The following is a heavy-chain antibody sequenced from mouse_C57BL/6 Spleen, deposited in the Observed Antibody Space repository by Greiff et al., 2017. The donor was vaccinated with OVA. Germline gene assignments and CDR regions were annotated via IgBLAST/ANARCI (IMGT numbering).Heavy chain of an antibody. V-gene: IGHV7-1*01. CDR1: GFTFSDFY. J-gene: IGHJ4*01. CDR2: SRNKANDYTT. Sequence: EVMLVESGGGLVQSGRSLRLSCATSGFTFSDFYMEWVRQAPGKGLEWIAASRNKANDYTTEYSASVKGRFIVSRDTSQSILYLQMNALRAEDTAIYYCARDAPMDYWGQGTSVTVSS. CDR3: ARDAPMDY.